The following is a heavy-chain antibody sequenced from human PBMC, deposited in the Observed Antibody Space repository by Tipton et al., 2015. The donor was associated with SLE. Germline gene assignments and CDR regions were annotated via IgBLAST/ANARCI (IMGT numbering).Heavy chain of an antibody. J-gene: IGHJ4*02. V-gene: IGHV4-34*01. CDR2: INHSGST. D-gene: IGHD3-10*01. CDR1: GGSFSGYY. CDR3: ARGVVRFDY. Sequence: GLVKPSETLSLTCAVYGGSFSGYYWSWIRQPPGKGLEWIGEINHSGSTNYNPSLKSRVTISVDTSKNQFSLKLSSVTAADTAVYYCARGVVRFDYWGQGTLVTVSS.